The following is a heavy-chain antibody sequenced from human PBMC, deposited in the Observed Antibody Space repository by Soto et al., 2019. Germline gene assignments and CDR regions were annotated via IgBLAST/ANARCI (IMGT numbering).Heavy chain of an antibody. CDR2: IIPILNSP. CDR1: GGMFGSYA. J-gene: IGHJ6*02. D-gene: IGHD2-2*01. V-gene: IGHV1-69*01. CDR3: AREAPYCTSATCPKFYDMDV. Sequence: QVQLVQSGAEVKKPGSSVKVSCKASGGMFGSYAITWVRRAPGQGLEWLGGIIPILNSPAYAQKFQARVVITADEITNTAYMELNSLRFDDTAVYYCAREAPYCTSATCPKFYDMDVWGQGTTVTVAS.